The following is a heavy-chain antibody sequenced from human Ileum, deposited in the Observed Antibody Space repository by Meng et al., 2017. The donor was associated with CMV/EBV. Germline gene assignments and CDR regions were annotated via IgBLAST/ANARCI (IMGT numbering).Heavy chain of an antibody. CDR2: VYDSGNI. D-gene: IGHD1-26*01. Sequence: SGDSINSGGYYWTWIRQPPGKGLEWIGSVYDSGNIYYNPSLRSRLTISIDTSKNQFSLRLTSVTAADTAVYYCAALPPSRSGSWFDPWGQGTLVTVSS. J-gene: IGHJ5*02. V-gene: IGHV4-31*02. CDR3: AALPPSRSGSWFDP. CDR1: GDSINSGGYY.